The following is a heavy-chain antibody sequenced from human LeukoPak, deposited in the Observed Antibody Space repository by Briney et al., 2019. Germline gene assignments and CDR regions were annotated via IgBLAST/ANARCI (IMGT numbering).Heavy chain of an antibody. Sequence: GGSLRLSCAASGFTFSSYSMNWVRQAPGKGLEWVSYISSSSSTIYYADSVKGRFTISRDNAKNSLYLQMNSLRAEDTALYYCAKDGYGQPGHYGSGSPFDYWGQGTLVTVSS. D-gene: IGHD3-10*01. CDR2: ISSSSSTI. CDR1: GFTFSSYS. J-gene: IGHJ4*02. CDR3: AKDGYGQPGHYGSGSPFDY. V-gene: IGHV3-48*04.